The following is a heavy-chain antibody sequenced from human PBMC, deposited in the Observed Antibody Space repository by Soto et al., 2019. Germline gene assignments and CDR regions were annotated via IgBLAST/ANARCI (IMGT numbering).Heavy chain of an antibody. CDR2: ISAYNGNT. CDR3: ATGYREQQLVPYGMDV. CDR1: GYTFTSYG. J-gene: IGHJ6*02. D-gene: IGHD6-13*01. Sequence: GASVKVSCKASGYTFTSYGISWVRQAPGQGLEWMGWISAYNGNTNYAQKLQGRVTMTTGTSTSTAYMELRSLRSDDTAVYYCATGYREQQLVPYGMDVWGQGTTVTVSS. V-gene: IGHV1-18*01.